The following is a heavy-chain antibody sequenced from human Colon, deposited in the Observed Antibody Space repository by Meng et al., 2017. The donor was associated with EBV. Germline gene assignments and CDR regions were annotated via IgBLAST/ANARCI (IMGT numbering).Heavy chain of an antibody. CDR3: ARGKQDAWELLAY. V-gene: IGHV4-4*03. Sequence: REPGPGLVKPPGTPSLTCVCSGFSNGSNIRWTWVRQPPGKGLEWIGDIDDSGSTNYNPSLNSRISISLDKSKNHFSLKVNSVTAADTAVYYCARGKQDAWELLAYWGQGALVTVSS. CDR1: GFSNGSNIR. J-gene: IGHJ4*02. CDR2: IDDSGST. D-gene: IGHD1-26*01.